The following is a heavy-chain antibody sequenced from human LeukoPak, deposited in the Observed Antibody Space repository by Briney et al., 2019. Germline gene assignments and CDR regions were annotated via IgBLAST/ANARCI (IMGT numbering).Heavy chain of an antibody. J-gene: IGHJ4*02. D-gene: IGHD3-9*01. CDR1: GFTFSSYA. CDR2: ISYDGSNK. V-gene: IGHV3-30-3*01. CDR3: ARPLTGYYNLPGDYFDY. Sequence: GRSLRLSCAASGFTFSSYAMHWVRQAPGKGLEWVAVISYDGSNKYYADSVKSRFTISRDNSKNTLYLQMNSLRAEDTAVYYCARPLTGYYNLPGDYFDYWGQGTLVTVSS.